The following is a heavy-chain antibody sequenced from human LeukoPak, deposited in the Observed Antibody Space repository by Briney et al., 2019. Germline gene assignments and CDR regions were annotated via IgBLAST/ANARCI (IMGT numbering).Heavy chain of an antibody. Sequence: GGSLRLSGAASGFTFSSYSMNWVRQAPGKGLEWVSSISSSSSYIYYADSVKGRFTISTDNAKNSLYLQMNSLRAEDTAVYYCASLSITMIVVAYTPLDYWGQGTLVTVSS. CDR3: ASLSITMIVVAYTPLDY. J-gene: IGHJ4*02. CDR1: GFTFSSYS. D-gene: IGHD3-22*01. CDR2: ISSSSSYI. V-gene: IGHV3-21*01.